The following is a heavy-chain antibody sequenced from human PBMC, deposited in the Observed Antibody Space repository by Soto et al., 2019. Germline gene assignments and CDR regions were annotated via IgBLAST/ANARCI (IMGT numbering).Heavy chain of an antibody. D-gene: IGHD6-19*01. J-gene: IGHJ4*02. Sequence: PSETLFLTCIVSGGSSSCSDWSWSRQSPGKGLEWLGYVYYTGSTNYSPSLRSRVSISVDTSKNEFSLRLSSVTAADTAVYFCARRVAVPGAHIDYWGQGTQVTVSS. CDR2: VYYTGST. V-gene: IGHV4-59*01. CDR3: ARRVAVPGAHIDY. CDR1: GGSSSCSD.